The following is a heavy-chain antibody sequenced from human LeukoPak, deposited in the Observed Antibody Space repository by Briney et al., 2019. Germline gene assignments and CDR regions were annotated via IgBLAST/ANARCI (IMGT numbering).Heavy chain of an antibody. CDR3: ARGHYDILTGYNDY. CDR2: IYYSGST. V-gene: IGHV4-30-4*01. J-gene: IGHJ4*02. Sequence: SETLSLTCTVSGGSISSGDYYWSWIRQPPGKGLEWIGYIYYSGSTYYNPSLKSRVTISVDTSKNQFSLKLSSVTAADTAVYYCARGHYDILTGYNDYWGQGTLVTVSS. CDR1: GGSISSGDYY. D-gene: IGHD3-9*01.